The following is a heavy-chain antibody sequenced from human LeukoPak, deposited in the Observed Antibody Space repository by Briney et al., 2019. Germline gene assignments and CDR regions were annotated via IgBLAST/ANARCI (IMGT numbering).Heavy chain of an antibody. CDR1: GGSFSGYY. D-gene: IGHD3-22*01. J-gene: IGHJ1*01. CDR3: AKAAFYYDSGGH. CDR2: INHTGDT. V-gene: IGHV4-34*01. Sequence: PSETLSLTCTVYGGSFSGYYWSWIRQSPGKGLEWIGEINHTGDTNYNPSLKSRVSISVDTSKNQFSLKLNSVAAADAAVYYCAKAAFYYDSGGHWGQGTLVTVSS.